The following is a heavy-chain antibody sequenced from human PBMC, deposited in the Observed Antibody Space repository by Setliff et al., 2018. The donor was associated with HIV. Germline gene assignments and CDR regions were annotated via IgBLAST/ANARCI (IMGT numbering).Heavy chain of an antibody. CDR3: ARAIVGTIDAFDI. D-gene: IGHD1-26*01. CDR2: IYTSGST. J-gene: IGHJ3*02. V-gene: IGHV4-4*07. CDR1: GGSISSYY. Sequence: SETLSLTCTVSGGSISSYYWSWIRQPAGKGLEWIGRIYTSGSTNYNPSLKSRVTMSVDTSKNQLSLKLTSVTAADTAIYYCARAIVGTIDAFDIWGQGTMVTVS.